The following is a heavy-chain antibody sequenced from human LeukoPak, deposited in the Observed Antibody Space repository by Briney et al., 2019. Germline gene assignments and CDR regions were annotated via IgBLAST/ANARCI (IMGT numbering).Heavy chain of an antibody. Sequence: GGSLRLSCAASGFTFSSYWMHWVRQAPGKGLVWVSRINSDGSSTSYADSVKGRFTISRDNAKNTLYLQMNSLRAEDTAVYYCARDLRDYYGSGSFPLLFDYWGQGTLVTVSS. D-gene: IGHD3-10*01. J-gene: IGHJ4*02. CDR2: INSDGSST. V-gene: IGHV3-74*01. CDR3: ARDLRDYYGSGSFPLLFDY. CDR1: GFTFSSYW.